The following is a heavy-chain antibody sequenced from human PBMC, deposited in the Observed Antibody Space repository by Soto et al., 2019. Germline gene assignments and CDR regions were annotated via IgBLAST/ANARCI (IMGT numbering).Heavy chain of an antibody. CDR2: IGTAGDT. CDR1: GFTFSSYD. D-gene: IGHD3-22*01. J-gene: IGHJ4*02. Sequence: PGGSLRLSCSASGFTFSSYDMHWVRQGTGKGLEWVSAIGTAGDTYYAGSVKGRFTIPRENAKNSLYLQMNSLRAGDTAIYFCARAIGPTLFDSWGKGTLVTVSS. V-gene: IGHV3-13*04. CDR3: ARAIGPTLFDS.